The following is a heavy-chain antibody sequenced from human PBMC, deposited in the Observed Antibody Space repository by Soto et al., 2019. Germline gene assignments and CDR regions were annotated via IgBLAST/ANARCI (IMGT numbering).Heavy chain of an antibody. CDR1: GFTFSTYG. CDR2: ISYDGSNK. V-gene: IGHV3-30*03. J-gene: IGHJ1*01. Sequence: QVQLVESGGGVVQPGRSLRLSCAASGFTFSTYGMHWVRQAPGKGLEWVAVISYDGSNKYYADSVKGRFTISRDNSKNTLYVQMNSLRPEDTAVYYCASRVPAGTYGAPYFQHWGQGTLVTVSS. CDR3: ASRVPAGTYGAPYFQH. D-gene: IGHD6-13*01.